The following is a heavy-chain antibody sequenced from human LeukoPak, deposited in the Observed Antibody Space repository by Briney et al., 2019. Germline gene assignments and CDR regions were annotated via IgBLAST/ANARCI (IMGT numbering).Heavy chain of an antibody. CDR2: INPSGGST. Sequence: ASVKVSCKASGYTFTSYYMHWVRQAPGQGLEWMGIINPSGGSTSYAQKFQGRVTMTRDMFTSTVYMELSSLRSEDTAVYYCARVKDRISMVRGVLSPQNYYYYYMDVWGKGTTVTVSS. CDR3: ARVKDRISMVRGVLSPQNYYYYYMDV. V-gene: IGHV1-46*01. CDR1: GYTFTSYY. J-gene: IGHJ6*03. D-gene: IGHD3-10*01.